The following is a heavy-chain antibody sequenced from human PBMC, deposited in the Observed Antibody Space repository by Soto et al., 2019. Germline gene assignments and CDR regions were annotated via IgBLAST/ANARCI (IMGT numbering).Heavy chain of an antibody. CDR1: GFPFSTYW. J-gene: IGHJ6*02. CDR3: ASQGLYYYGLDV. Sequence: GGSLRLSCAASGFPFSTYWIHWVRQAPWRGPVWVSRINNDGSTTRYADSVKGRFTISRDNAKNTLYLQMNSLRAEDTAVYYCASQGLYYYGLDVWGQGTKV. CDR2: INNDGSTT. V-gene: IGHV3-74*01.